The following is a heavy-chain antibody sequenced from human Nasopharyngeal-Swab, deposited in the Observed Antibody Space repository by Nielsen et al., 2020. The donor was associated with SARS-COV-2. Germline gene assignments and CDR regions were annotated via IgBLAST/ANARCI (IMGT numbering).Heavy chain of an antibody. V-gene: IGHV1-58*01. CDR2: IVVGSGNT. CDR3: AADPVHFSFWMDAFDI. Sequence: SVKVSCKASGFTFTSSAVQWVRQARGQRLEWIGWIVVGSGNTNYAQKFQERVTITRDMSTSTAYMGLSSLRSEDTAVYYCAADPVHFSFWMDAFDIWGQGTMVTVSS. CDR1: GFTFTSSA. D-gene: IGHD2/OR15-2a*01. J-gene: IGHJ3*02.